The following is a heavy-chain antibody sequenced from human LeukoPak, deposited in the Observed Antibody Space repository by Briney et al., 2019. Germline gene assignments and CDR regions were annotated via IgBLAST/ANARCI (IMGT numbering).Heavy chain of an antibody. CDR1: GGSFSGYY. D-gene: IGHD5-12*01. CDR3: ARARNSGYDRLDY. CDR2: INHSGST. J-gene: IGHJ4*02. V-gene: IGHV4-34*01. Sequence: SETLSLTCAVYGGSFSGYYWSWIRQPPGKGLEWIGEINHSGSTNYNPSLKSRVTISVDTSKNQFSLKLSSVTAADTAVYYCARARNSGYDRLDYWGQGTLVTVSS.